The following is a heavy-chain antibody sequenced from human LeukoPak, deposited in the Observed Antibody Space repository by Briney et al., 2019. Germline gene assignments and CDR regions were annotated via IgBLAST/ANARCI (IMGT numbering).Heavy chain of an antibody. D-gene: IGHD3-10*01. CDR2: ISAYNGNT. CDR3: ARDFPHPVRGVRNYFDY. CDR1: GYTFTSYG. V-gene: IGHV1-18*01. J-gene: IGHJ4*02. Sequence: GASVKVSCKASGYTFTSYGISWVRQAPGQGLEWMGWISAYNGNTNYAQKLQGRVTMTTDTSTSTAYMELRSLRSDDTAVYYCARDFPHPVRGVRNYFDYWGQGTLVTVSS.